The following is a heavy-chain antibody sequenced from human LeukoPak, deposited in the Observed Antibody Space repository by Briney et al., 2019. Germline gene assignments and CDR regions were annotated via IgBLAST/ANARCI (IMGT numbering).Heavy chain of an antibody. CDR3: ARNWRRGWFDP. Sequence: SETLSLTCAVSGDSISSGDYYWSWIRQPAGKGLEWIGRSYTGGGTNYNPSLKSRVTISEDMSKNQFSLKSSSVTAADTAVYYCARNWRRGWFDPWGQGILVTVSS. D-gene: IGHD1-1*01. V-gene: IGHV4-61*02. J-gene: IGHJ5*02. CDR1: GDSISSGDYY. CDR2: SYTGGGT.